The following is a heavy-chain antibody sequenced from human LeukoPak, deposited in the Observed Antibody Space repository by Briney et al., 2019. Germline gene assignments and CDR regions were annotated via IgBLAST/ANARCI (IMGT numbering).Heavy chain of an antibody. CDR1: GYTFTGYY. J-gene: IGHJ4*02. CDR3: ARWPYTAMDTKNDY. V-gene: IGHV1-2*06. CDR2: INPNSGGT. Sequence: ASVKVSCKASGYTFTGYYMHWVRQAPGQGLEWMGRINPNSGGTNYAQKFQGRVTMTRDTSISTAYMELSRLRSDDTAEYYCARWPYTAMDTKNDYWGQGTLVTVSS. D-gene: IGHD5-18*01.